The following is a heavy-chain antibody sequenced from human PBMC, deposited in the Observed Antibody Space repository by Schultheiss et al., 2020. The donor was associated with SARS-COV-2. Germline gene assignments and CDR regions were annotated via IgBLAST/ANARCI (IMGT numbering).Heavy chain of an antibody. J-gene: IGHJ4*02. CDR1: GFTFSSHA. D-gene: IGHD1-26*01. CDR3: AKGGATPFDY. CDR2: ISSDGSTT. Sequence: GESLKISCAASGFTFSSHAMYWVRQAPGKGLEYVSAISSDGSTTYYANSVKGRFTISRDNSKNTLYLQMNSLRAEDTAVYYCAKGGATPFDYWGQGTLVTVSS. V-gene: IGHV3-64*01.